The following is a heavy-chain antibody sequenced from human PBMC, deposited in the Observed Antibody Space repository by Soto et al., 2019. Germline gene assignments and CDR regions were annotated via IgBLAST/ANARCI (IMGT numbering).Heavy chain of an antibody. J-gene: IGHJ4*02. CDR2: IGRSGAPV. D-gene: IGHD6-19*01. V-gene: IGHV3-48*02. CDR1: GFTFSTYN. Sequence: GGSLRLSCAASGFTFSTYNMNWVRQAPGKGPEWVSYIGRSGAPVYYADSVKGRFTISRDNAKDSLYLQMNSLRDEDTALYFCARDPSPDSSGWYSFHSWGQGTLVTVFS. CDR3: ARDPSPDSSGWYSFHS.